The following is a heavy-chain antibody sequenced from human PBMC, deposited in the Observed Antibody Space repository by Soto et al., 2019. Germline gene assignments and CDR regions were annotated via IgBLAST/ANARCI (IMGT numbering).Heavy chain of an antibody. V-gene: IGHV3-15*01. CDR2: IKSKTDGGAT. J-gene: IGHJ4*02. D-gene: IGHD1-1*01. CDR3: TTDLVLQLEDY. Sequence: GGSLRLSCAASGFTFSNAWMSWVRQAPGKGLEWVGRIKSKTDGGATDYAAPAKGRFTISRDDSKNTLYLQMNSLKTEDTAVYYCTTDLVLQLEDYWGQGTLVTVSS. CDR1: GFTFSNAW.